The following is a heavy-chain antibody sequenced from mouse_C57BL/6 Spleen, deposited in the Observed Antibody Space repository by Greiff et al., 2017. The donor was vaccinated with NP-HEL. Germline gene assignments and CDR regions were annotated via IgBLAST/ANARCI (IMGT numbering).Heavy chain of an antibody. CDR1: GFNIKDYY. Sequence: VHVKQSGAELVRPGASVKLSCTASGFNIKDYYMHWVKQRPEQGLEWIGRIDPEDGDTEYAPKFQGKATMTADTSSNTAYLQLSSLTSEDTAVYYCTTAVVAPYFDDWGQGTTLTVSS. D-gene: IGHD1-1*01. CDR2: IDPEDGDT. J-gene: IGHJ2*01. CDR3: TTAVVAPYFDD. V-gene: IGHV14-1*01.